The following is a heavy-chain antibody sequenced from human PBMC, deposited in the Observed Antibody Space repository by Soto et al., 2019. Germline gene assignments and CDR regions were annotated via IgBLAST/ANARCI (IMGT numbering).Heavy chain of an antibody. D-gene: IGHD3-10*01. V-gene: IGHV1-18*01. CDR2: ISAYNGNT. CDR3: ARDKGDGSGSYYGY. CDR1: GYTFTSYG. Sequence: QVQLVQSGAEVKKPGASVKVSCKASGYTFTSYGISWVRQAPGQGLEWMGWISAYNGNTNYAQKLQGRVTMTTDTXXSQAYMELRSLGSDDTAVYYCARDKGDGSGSYYGYWGQGTLVTVSS. J-gene: IGHJ4*02.